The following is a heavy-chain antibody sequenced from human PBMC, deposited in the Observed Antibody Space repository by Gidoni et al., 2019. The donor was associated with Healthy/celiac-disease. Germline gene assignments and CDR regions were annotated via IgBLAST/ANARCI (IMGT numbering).Heavy chain of an antibody. Sequence: EVQLFESGGGLVQPGGSLRLSFAASGFTFRSYAMSWVRQAPGKGLEWVPAISGSGGSTYYADSVKGRFTISRDNSKNTLYLQMNSLRAEDTAVYYCAKVVDIVATKQDAFDIWGQGTMVTVSS. CDR2: ISGSGGST. J-gene: IGHJ3*02. CDR3: AKVVDIVATKQDAFDI. V-gene: IGHV3-23*01. D-gene: IGHD5-12*01. CDR1: GFTFRSYA.